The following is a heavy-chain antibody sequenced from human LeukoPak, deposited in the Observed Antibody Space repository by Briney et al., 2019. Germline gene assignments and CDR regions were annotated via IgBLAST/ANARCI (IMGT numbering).Heavy chain of an antibody. D-gene: IGHD3-22*01. V-gene: IGHV3-33*01. CDR1: GFTFSSYG. J-gene: IGHJ4*02. CDR2: IWYDGSNK. Sequence: GGSLRLSCAACGFTFSSYGMHWARQAPGKGLEWVAVIWYDGSNKYYADSVKGRFTISRDNSKNTLYLQMNSLRAEDTAVYYCARENYYYDSSGYSYYFDYWGQGTLVTVSS. CDR3: ARENYYYDSSGYSYYFDY.